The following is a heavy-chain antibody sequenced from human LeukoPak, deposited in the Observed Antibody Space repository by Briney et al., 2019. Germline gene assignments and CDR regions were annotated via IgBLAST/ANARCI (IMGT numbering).Heavy chain of an antibody. Sequence: GSLRLSCAASGFTFSSYGMHWVRQAPGKGLEWVAVIWYDGSNKYYADSVKGRFTISRDNSKNTLYLQMNSLRAEDTAVYYCAREGEAARAFDIWGQGTMVTVSS. D-gene: IGHD6-6*01. CDR2: IWYDGSNK. CDR3: AREGEAARAFDI. J-gene: IGHJ3*02. CDR1: GFTFSSYG. V-gene: IGHV3-33*01.